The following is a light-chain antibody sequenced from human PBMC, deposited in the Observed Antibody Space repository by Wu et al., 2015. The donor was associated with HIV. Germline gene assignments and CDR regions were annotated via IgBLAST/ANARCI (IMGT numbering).Light chain of an antibody. Sequence: EIVLTQSPGSLSLSPGESATLSCRTSEFISSSMLAWYQQKPGQAPRLLIYRVSSRATGIPDRFSGSGSGTDFTLTISRLEPEDSAVYHCQQYGRSYTFGQGTRLETK. V-gene: IGKV3-20*01. CDR2: RVS. CDR1: EFISSSM. J-gene: IGKJ5*01. CDR3: QQYGRSYT.